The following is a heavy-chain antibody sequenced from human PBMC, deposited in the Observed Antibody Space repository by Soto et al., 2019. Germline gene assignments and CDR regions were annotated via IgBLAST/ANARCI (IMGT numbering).Heavy chain of an antibody. CDR1: GFTFSTFA. CDR2: ISYDGSNQ. D-gene: IGHD6-25*01. CDR3: AKDNAGYSSGSSFFDY. V-gene: IGHV3-30*18. J-gene: IGHJ4*02. Sequence: PGESLSLSCAASGFTFSTFAMHWVRQAPGKGLEWVAVISYDGSNQYYAESLKGRFTIARDNSKNTLSLQMSSLRAEDTAVYYCAKDNAGYSSGSSFFDYWGQGTLVTVSS.